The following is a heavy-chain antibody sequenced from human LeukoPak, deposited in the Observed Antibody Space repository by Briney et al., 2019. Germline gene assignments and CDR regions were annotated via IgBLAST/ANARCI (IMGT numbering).Heavy chain of an antibody. V-gene: IGHV3-23*01. J-gene: IGHJ3*02. CDR3: AVLLWFGEPRGDAFDI. CDR1: GFTVSSYA. CDR2: ISGSGGST. D-gene: IGHD3-10*01. Sequence: GGSLRLSCAASGFTVSSYAMSWVRQAPGKGLEWVSAISGSGGSTYYADSVKGRFTISRDNSKNTLYLQMNSLRAEDTAVYYCAVLLWFGEPRGDAFDIWGQGTMVTVSS.